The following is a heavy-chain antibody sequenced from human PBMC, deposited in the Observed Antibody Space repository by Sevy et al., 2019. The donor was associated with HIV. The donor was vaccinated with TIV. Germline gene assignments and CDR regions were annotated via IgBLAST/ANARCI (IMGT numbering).Heavy chain of an antibody. CDR2: ISSGSSYT. J-gene: IGHJ4*02. V-gene: IGHV3-21*01. CDR3: ARGDYYGSLYYFDY. Sequence: GGSLRLSCAASGFTFSNYFINWVRQAPGKGLEWVSSISSGSSYTFYADSVKGRFTISRDNAKNSLYLHMNSLRAEDTAVYYCARGDYYGSLYYFDYWGPGTLVTVSS. D-gene: IGHD3-10*01. CDR1: GFTFSNYF.